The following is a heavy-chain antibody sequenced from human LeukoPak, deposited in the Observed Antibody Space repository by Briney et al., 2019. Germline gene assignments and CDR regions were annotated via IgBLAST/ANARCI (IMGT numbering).Heavy chain of an antibody. CDR2: IIPILGIA. CDR1: GGTFSSYA. Sequence: ASVKVSCKATGGTFSSYAISWVRQAPGQGLEWMRRIIPILGIANYAQKFQGRVTITADKSTSTAYMELSSLRSEDTAVYYCARDQPRPIYWGQRTLVTVSS. V-gene: IGHV1-69*04. D-gene: IGHD1-14*01. J-gene: IGHJ4*02. CDR3: ARDQPRPIY.